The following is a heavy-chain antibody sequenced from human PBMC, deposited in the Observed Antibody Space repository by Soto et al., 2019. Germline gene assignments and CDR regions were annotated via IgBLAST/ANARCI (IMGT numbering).Heavy chain of an antibody. V-gene: IGHV4-59*01. J-gene: IGHJ6*03. CDR2: IYYSGST. CDR1: GGSISSYY. CDR3: ARGAFYYYGSGTDYYYMDV. Sequence: SETLSLTCTVSGGSISSYYWSWIRQPPGKGLEWIGYIYYSGSTNYNPSLKSRVTISVDTSKNQFSLKLSSVTAADTAVYYCARGAFYYYGSGTDYYYMDVWGKGTTDTVSS. D-gene: IGHD3-10*01.